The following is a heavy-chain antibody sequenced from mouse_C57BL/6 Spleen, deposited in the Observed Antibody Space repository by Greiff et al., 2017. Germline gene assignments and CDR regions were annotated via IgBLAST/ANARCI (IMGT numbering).Heavy chain of an antibody. CDR1: GYTFPSYW. Sequence: QVQLQQPGAELVMPGASVKLSCKASGYTFPSYWMHWVKQRPGQGLEWIGELDPSDSYTNYNQKFKGKSTLTVDKSSSTAYMQRSSLTSEDAAVYYCARAGPAPRVFAYWGQGTLVTVSA. CDR3: ARAGPAPRVFAY. V-gene: IGHV1-69*01. J-gene: IGHJ3*01. CDR2: LDPSDSYT.